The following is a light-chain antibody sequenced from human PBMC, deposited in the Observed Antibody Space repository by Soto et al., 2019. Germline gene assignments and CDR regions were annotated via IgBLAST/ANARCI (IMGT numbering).Light chain of an antibody. V-gene: IGKV1-33*01. J-gene: IGKJ4*01. CDR2: DAS. CDR3: QQYDNLPFN. Sequence: DIQMTQSPSSLSASVGDRVTITCQASQDISNYLNWYQQKPGKAPKLLIYDASNLETGVPSRFSGSGSGTDFTFTISSLQPEDIATYYCQQYDNLPFNFGGGPRWIS. CDR1: QDISNY.